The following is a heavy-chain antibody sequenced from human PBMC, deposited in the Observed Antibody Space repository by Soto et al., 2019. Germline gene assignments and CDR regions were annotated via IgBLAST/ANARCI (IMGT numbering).Heavy chain of an antibody. D-gene: IGHD6-19*01. Sequence: GASVKDSCKASGGTFSSYAISWVRQAPGQGLEWMGGIIPIFGTANYAQKFQGRVTITADESTSTAYMELSSLRSEDTAVYYCAKPSKRSYSSGWYPFDYWGQGTLVAVSS. V-gene: IGHV1-69*13. CDR3: AKPSKRSYSSGWYPFDY. J-gene: IGHJ4*02. CDR1: GGTFSSYA. CDR2: IIPIFGTA.